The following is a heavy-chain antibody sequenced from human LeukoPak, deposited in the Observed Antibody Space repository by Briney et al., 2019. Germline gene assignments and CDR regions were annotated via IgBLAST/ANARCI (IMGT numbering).Heavy chain of an antibody. CDR1: GFTFTDYY. J-gene: IGHJ4*02. Sequence: ASVNVSCKASGFTFTDYYMHWVRQAPGQGLEWVGWINPNSGATAYAQKFQGRVTVTRDTPINTAYMDLSMLTSDDTAMYYCAREASGWYAYWGQGTLVTVSS. D-gene: IGHD6-19*01. CDR3: AREASGWYAY. V-gene: IGHV1-2*02. CDR2: INPNSGAT.